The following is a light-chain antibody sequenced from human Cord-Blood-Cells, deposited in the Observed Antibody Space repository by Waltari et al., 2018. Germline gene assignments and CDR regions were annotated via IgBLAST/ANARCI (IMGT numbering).Light chain of an antibody. CDR2: WAS. CDR3: QQYYSTPYT. CDR1: QIVLYSSNNKNY. V-gene: IGKV4-1*01. J-gene: IGKJ2*01. Sequence: IVMTQSPDSLAVSLGERATINCKSSQIVLYSSNNKNYLAWYQQKPGQPPKLLMYWASTRESVFPDRFSGSGSGTDFTLTISSLQAEDVAVYYCQQYYSTPYTFGQGTKLEIK.